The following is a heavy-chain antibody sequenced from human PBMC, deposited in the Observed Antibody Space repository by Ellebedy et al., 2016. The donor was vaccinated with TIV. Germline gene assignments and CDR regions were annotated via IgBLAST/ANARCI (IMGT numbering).Heavy chain of an antibody. CDR2: ISSSSSTI. D-gene: IGHD2-15*01. CDR3: ARDGMDCSGGSCYSPYFDY. V-gene: IGHV3-48*01. Sequence: PGGSLRLSCAASGFTFSSYSMNWVRQAPGKGLEWLSYISSSSSTIFYADSVKGRFTISRDNSKNTLYLQMNSLRAEDTAVYYCARDGMDCSGGSCYSPYFDYWGQGTLVTVSS. J-gene: IGHJ4*02. CDR1: GFTFSSYS.